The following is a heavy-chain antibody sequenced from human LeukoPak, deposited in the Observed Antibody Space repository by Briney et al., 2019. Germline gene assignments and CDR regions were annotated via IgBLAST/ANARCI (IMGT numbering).Heavy chain of an antibody. CDR3: ASHVTVLGTRGFDF. V-gene: IGHV4-4*02. Sequence: PSETLSLTCAVSGDSITSHSWWSWVRQPPGKGLEWIGEVHHGGASNYDPSLESRVTISVDKSKNRFSLNLRSVTAADTATYYCASHVTVLGTRGFDFWGRGTLVTVSS. CDR1: GDSITSHSW. CDR2: VHHGGAS. J-gene: IGHJ4*02. D-gene: IGHD6-19*01.